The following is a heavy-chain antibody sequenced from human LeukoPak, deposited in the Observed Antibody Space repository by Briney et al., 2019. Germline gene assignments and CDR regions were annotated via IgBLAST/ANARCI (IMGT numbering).Heavy chain of an antibody. V-gene: IGHV3-23*01. J-gene: IGHJ4*02. D-gene: IGHD2/OR15-2a*01. CDR1: ELTVRIFA. CDR3: AREIGPFDY. CDR2: ISDDGDVT. Sequence: GDSLRLSCAASELTVRIFAMSWVRQAPGKGLEWVSTISDDGDVTYYVDSVKGRFIVSRDNSMHTLYLQMNSLRADDTAVYFCAREIGPFDYWGQGTLDTVSS.